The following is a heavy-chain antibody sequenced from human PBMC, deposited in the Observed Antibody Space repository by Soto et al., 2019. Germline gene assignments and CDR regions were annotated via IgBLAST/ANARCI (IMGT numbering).Heavy chain of an antibody. V-gene: IGHV1-69*02. CDR3: AFDVQTGVVYFDN. J-gene: IGHJ4*02. CDR1: GGTFSTYT. D-gene: IGHD1-1*01. CDR2: IIPLFGLP. Sequence: QVQLVQSGAEVKKPGSSVKVSCKASGGTFSTYTISWVRQAPGQGLEWLGRIIPLFGLPNHAQKFQDRVTITADKSTDTAYLEMNSLIPEDTAVYYCAFDVQTGVVYFDNWGQGTLVTVSS.